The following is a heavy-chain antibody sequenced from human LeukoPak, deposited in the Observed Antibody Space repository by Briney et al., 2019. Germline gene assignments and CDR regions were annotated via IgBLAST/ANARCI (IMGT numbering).Heavy chain of an antibody. V-gene: IGHV3-23*01. CDR3: AKRYYDSSGYTAALDY. CDR1: GFTFSSYA. D-gene: IGHD3-22*01. Sequence: GGSLRLSCAASGFTFSSYAMSWVRRAPWKGLERVSAISGSGGSTYYADSVKGRFTISRDNSKNTLYLQMNSLRAEDTAVYYCAKRYYDSSGYTAALDYWGQGTLVTVSS. J-gene: IGHJ4*02. CDR2: ISGSGGST.